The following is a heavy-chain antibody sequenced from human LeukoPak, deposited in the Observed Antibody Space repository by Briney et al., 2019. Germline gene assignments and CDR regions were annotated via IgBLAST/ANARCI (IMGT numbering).Heavy chain of an antibody. CDR3: ARAYCGGDCYLPKDFDY. J-gene: IGHJ4*02. D-gene: IGHD2-21*02. CDR1: GYTFTSYG. V-gene: IGHV1-18*01. CDR2: ISAYNGNT. Sequence: ASVKVSCKASGYTFTSYGISWVRQAPRQGLEWMGWISAYNGNTNYAQKLQGRVTMTTDTSTSTAYMELRSLRSDDTAVYYCARAYCGGDCYLPKDFDYWGQGTLVTVSS.